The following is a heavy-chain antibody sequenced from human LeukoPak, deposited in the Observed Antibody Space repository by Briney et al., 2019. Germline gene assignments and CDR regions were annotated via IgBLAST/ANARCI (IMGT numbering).Heavy chain of an antibody. Sequence: GASVTVSFKSSLYTYTNYGISWVRQAPGQGLEWMGWISAYNGNTNYAQKLQGRVTMTTDTSTSTAYMELRSLRSDDTAVHYGARDVCDPNPVFYYWGQGTLVTVSS. V-gene: IGHV1-18*01. CDR2: ISAYNGNT. CDR3: ARDVCDPNPVFYY. J-gene: IGHJ4*02. D-gene: IGHD2-21*02. CDR1: LYTYTNYG.